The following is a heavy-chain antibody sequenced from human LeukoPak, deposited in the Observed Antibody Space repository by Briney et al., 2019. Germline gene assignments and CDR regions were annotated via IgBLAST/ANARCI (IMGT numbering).Heavy chain of an antibody. J-gene: IGHJ4*02. V-gene: IGHV3-23*01. CDR1: GFTFSSYT. CDR3: AKDGGLWVSAHWGDS. D-gene: IGHD7-27*01. Sequence: GGSLRLSCAASGFTFSSYTMSWVRQAPGKGLEWVSTITTSDGNTYYADSVKGRFTVSRDNSKNALFLQMNSLRAEDTAVYYCAKDGGLWVSAHWGDSWGRGTLVTVSS. CDR2: ITTSDGNT.